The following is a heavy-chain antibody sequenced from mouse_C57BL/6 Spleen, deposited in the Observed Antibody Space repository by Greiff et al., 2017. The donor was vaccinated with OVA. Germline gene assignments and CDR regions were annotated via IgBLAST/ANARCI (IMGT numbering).Heavy chain of an antibody. Sequence: QVQLQQSGPELVKPGASVKISCKASGYAFSSSWMNWVKQRPGKGLEWIGRIYPGDGDTNYNGKFKGKATLTADKSSSTAYMQLSSLTSEDSAVYCCARMIMEDGSLPMDYWGQGTSVTVAS. V-gene: IGHV1-82*01. CDR1: GYAFSSSW. J-gene: IGHJ4*01. D-gene: IGHD2-3*01. CDR2: IYPGDGDT. CDR3: ARMIMEDGSLPMDY.